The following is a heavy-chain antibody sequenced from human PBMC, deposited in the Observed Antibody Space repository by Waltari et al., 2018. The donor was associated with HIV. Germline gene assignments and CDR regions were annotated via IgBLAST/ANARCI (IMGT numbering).Heavy chain of an antibody. V-gene: IGHV1-24*01. CDR2: FDPEDAEK. CDR3: ATVVQQQLVPFY. Sequence: QVQLVQSGAEVKRPGASVKVSCQVSGDSLTELSMHWVRQTPGKGLEWMGGFDPEDAEKIYAQKFQGRVSMTEDTSTDTAYMELSSLRSEDTAVYYCATVVQQQLVPFYWGQGTLVTVSS. D-gene: IGHD1-1*01. J-gene: IGHJ4*02. CDR1: GDSLTELS.